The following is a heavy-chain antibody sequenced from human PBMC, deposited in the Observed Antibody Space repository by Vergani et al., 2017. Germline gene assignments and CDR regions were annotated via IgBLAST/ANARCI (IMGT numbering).Heavy chain of an antibody. J-gene: IGHJ4*02. CDR2: IYTSEST. Sequence: QVQLQESGPGLVKPSETLTLTCIVSGGSISPYYWSWIRQPAGKGLEWIGRIYTSESTNYNPSLQSRVTMSVDTTKNQFSLKLSSATAAATAVYYCGRGDRSPVGWLAHWGQGTLVTVSS. CDR1: GGSISPYY. D-gene: IGHD4-23*01. CDR3: GRGDRSPVGWLAH. V-gene: IGHV4-4*07.